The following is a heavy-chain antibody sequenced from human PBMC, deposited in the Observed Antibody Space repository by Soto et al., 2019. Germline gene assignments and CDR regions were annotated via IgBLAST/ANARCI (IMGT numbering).Heavy chain of an antibody. D-gene: IGHD4-17*01. J-gene: IGHJ4*02. CDR2: IYSDGGT. CDR3: ATRMTTAPY. Sequence: GGSLRLSCAASGFTVSNNYLSWVRQAPGKGLQWVSLIYSDGGTDYAESVKGRFTISRDNSKNTLDLQMNSLKAEDTAIYYCATRMTTAPYWGQGTLVTVSS. CDR1: GFTVSNNY. V-gene: IGHV3-66*01.